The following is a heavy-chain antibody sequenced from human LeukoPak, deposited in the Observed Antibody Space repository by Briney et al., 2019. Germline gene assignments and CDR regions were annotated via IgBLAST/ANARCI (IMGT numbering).Heavy chain of an antibody. CDR2: IIPIFGKA. D-gene: IGHD3-22*01. V-gene: IGHV1-69*05. J-gene: IGHJ4*02. CDR3: ARESGDLDYYDSSGYPDC. Sequence: SVKVSCKASGGTFSSYAISWVRHAPGQGLEWMGRIIPIFGKANYAQKLQGRVTITTDESTSTAYMELSSLRSEDTAVYYCARESGDLDYYDSSGYPDCWGQGTLVTVSS. CDR1: GGTFSSYA.